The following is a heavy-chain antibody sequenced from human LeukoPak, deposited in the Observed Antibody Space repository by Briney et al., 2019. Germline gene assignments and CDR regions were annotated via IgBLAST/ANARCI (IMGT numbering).Heavy chain of an antibody. D-gene: IGHD4-17*01. CDR3: ARDPRDGDYYYYYMDV. CDR1: GFTFDDYG. V-gene: IGHV3-20*04. J-gene: IGHJ6*03. Sequence: GGSLRLSCAASGFTFDDYGMSWVRQAPGKGLEWVSGINWNGGSTGYADSVKGRLTISRDNAKNSLYLQMNSLRAEDTALYYCARDPRDGDYYYYYMDVWGKGTTVTVSS. CDR2: INWNGGST.